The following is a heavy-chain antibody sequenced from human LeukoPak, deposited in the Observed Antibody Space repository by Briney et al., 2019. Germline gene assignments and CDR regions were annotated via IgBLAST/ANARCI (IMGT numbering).Heavy chain of an antibody. CDR1: GFTVSSY. Sequence: GGSLRLSCAASGFTVSSYMSWVRQAPGKGLEWVSVISGGGDTYYADSVMGRFVISRDNSKNTLFLQMSSLRAEDTAVYYCARDHFYRMDVWGQGTTVIVSS. CDR3: ARDHFYRMDV. V-gene: IGHV3-66*01. CDR2: ISGGGDT. J-gene: IGHJ6*02.